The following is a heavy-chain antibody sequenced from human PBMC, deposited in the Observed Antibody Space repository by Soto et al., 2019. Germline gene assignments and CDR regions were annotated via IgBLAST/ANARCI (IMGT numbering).Heavy chain of an antibody. CDR1: GFGFSSYW. CDR2: INGDGSRT. V-gene: IGHV3-74*01. CDR3: RTVATGNCAWFYP. Sequence: EVQLVESGGGLVQPGGSLRLSCAASGFGFSSYWMHWVRQAPGKGLVWVSRINGDGSRTSYADSVKGRFTISRDNAKNTLHLQMNSPRAEYTAVHYWRTVATGNCAWFYPWADVILVNVAS. D-gene: IGHD1-1*01. J-gene: IGHJ5*02.